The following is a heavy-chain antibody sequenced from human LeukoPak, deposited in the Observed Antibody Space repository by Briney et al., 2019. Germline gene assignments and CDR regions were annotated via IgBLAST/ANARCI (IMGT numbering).Heavy chain of an antibody. V-gene: IGHV4-34*01. D-gene: IGHD3-22*01. CDR2: INHSGST. CDR3: ARKAKYYYDSSGYYPHAFDI. CDR1: GGSFSGYY. Sequence: SETLSLTCAVYGGSFSGYYWSWIRQPPGKGLEWIGEINHSGSTNYNPSLKSRVTISVDTSKNQFSLKLSSVTAADTAVYYCARKAKYYYDSSGYYPHAFDIWGQGTMVTVSS. J-gene: IGHJ3*02.